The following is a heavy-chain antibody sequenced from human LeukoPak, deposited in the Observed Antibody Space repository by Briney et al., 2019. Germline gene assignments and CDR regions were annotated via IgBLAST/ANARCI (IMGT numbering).Heavy chain of an antibody. Sequence: GASVKVSCKASGYTFTNYGISWVRQAPGQGLEWMGWISAYNGNTNYAQRLQGRVTVTTETSTSTAYMELRSLGPDDTAIYYCARKPTAYPNDYWGQGTLVTVSS. V-gene: IGHV1-18*04. J-gene: IGHJ4*02. D-gene: IGHD4/OR15-4a*01. CDR1: GYTFTNYG. CDR3: ARKPTAYPNDY. CDR2: ISAYNGNT.